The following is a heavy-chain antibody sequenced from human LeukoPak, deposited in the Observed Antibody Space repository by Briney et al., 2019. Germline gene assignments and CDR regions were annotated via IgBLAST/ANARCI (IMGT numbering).Heavy chain of an antibody. CDR2: VNPNSGGT. J-gene: IGHJ3*02. CDR1: GYIFTGYY. CDR3: TTPVGISEAFDI. Sequence: ASVKVSCKASGYIFTGYYMHWVRQAPGQGLEWMGRVNPNSGGTNYAQKFQGRVTMTRDTSITTAYMELNRLTSDDTAVYYCTTPVGISEAFDIWGQGTVVTVSS. V-gene: IGHV1-2*06. D-gene: IGHD1-26*01.